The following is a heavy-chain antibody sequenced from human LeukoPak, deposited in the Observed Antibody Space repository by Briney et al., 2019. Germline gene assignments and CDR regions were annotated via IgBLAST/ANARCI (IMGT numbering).Heavy chain of an antibody. CDR3: AKGTQYSFFYGDY. Sequence: GGSLRLSCAASEFTFSSYSMNWVRQAPGKGLEWVSSISGGSPVTYYADSVRGRFTISRDSSKNTVYLQMNSLRAEDTAVYYCAKGTQYSFFYGDYWGQGTLVTVSS. D-gene: IGHD2/OR15-2a*01. CDR2: ISGGSPVT. J-gene: IGHJ4*02. V-gene: IGHV3-23*01. CDR1: EFTFSSYS.